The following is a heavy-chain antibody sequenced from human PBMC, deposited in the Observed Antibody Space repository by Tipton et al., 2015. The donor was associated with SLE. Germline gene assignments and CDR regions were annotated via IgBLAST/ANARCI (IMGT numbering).Heavy chain of an antibody. D-gene: IGHD3-16*02. CDR3: AASPGDYVWGSYRMRYMDV. J-gene: IGHJ6*03. V-gene: IGHV4-34*01. Sequence: LRLSCAVYGGSFSGFYWNWIRQPPGKGLEWIGEINHSGSTNYNPSLKSRVTISVDTSKNQFSLKLSSVTAADTAAYYCAASPGDYVWGSYRMRYMDVWGKGTTVTVSS. CDR2: INHSGST. CDR1: GGSFSGFY.